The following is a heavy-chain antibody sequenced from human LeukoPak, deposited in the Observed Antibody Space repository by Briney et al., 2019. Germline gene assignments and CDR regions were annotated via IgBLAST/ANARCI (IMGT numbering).Heavy chain of an antibody. V-gene: IGHV3-21*01. Sequence: GRSLRLSCAASGFTFSSYSLNWVRQAPGKGLEWVSSISSSSSYIYYADSVKGRFTISRDNAKNSLYLQMNSLRVEDTAVYYCARSTARHFDYWGQGTLVTVSS. CDR3: ARSTARHFDY. CDR2: ISSSSSYI. D-gene: IGHD2-2*01. CDR1: GFTFSSYS. J-gene: IGHJ4*02.